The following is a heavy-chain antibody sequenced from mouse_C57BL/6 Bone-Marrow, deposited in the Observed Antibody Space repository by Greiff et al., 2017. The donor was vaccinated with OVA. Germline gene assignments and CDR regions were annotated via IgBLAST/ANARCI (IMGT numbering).Heavy chain of an antibody. CDR1: GYAFSSYW. V-gene: IGHV1-80*01. Sequence: VQLQQSGAELVKPGASVKISCKASGYAFSSYWMNWVKQRPGKGLEWIGQIYPGDGDTNYNGKFKGKATLTADKSSSTAYMQLSSLTSEDSAVYCCARPGFTTGVATDAMDYWGQGTSVTVSS. D-gene: IGHD1-1*01. CDR3: ARPGFTTGVATDAMDY. J-gene: IGHJ4*01. CDR2: IYPGDGDT.